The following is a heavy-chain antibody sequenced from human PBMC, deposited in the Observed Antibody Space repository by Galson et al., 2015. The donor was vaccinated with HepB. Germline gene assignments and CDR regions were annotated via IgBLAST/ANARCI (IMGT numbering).Heavy chain of an antibody. CDR3: VRGHWSDDD. J-gene: IGHJ4*02. V-gene: IGHV3-7*03. Sequence: SLRLSCAASGFIFSNFWMSWVRQAPGKGLEWVAKIKADGSEKSYVDSVKGRFTISRDNAEKSLYLQMNSLRPEDTAFYYCVRGHWSDDDWGQGTLVTVSS. CDR1: GFIFSNFW. CDR2: IKADGSEK. D-gene: IGHD2-8*02.